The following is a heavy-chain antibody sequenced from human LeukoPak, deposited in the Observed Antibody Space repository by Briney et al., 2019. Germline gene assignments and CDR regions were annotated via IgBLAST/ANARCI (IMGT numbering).Heavy chain of an antibody. CDR1: GGSISSGGYY. D-gene: IGHD2-21*02. J-gene: IGHJ6*02. V-gene: IGHV4-31*03. Sequence: SETLSLTCTVSGGSISSGGYYWSWIRQHPGKGLEWIGYNYYSGSTYYNPSLKSRVTISVDTSKNQFSLKLSSVTAADTAVYYCARNVVVTAHQPYYYYGMDVWGQGTTVTVSS. CDR2: NYYSGST. CDR3: ARNVVVTAHQPYYYYGMDV.